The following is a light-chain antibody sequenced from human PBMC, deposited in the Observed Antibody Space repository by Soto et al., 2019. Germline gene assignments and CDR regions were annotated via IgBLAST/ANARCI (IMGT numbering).Light chain of an antibody. CDR1: SSNIGAGYD. J-gene: IGLJ3*02. CDR2: GNS. Sequence: QSVLTQPPSVSGPPGQRVTISYTGSSSNIGAGYDVHWYQQLPGTAPKLLIYGNSNRPSGVPDRFSGSKSGTSASLAITGLQAEDEADYYCQSYDSSLSGPGVFGGGTKVTVL. V-gene: IGLV1-40*01. CDR3: QSYDSSLSGPGV.